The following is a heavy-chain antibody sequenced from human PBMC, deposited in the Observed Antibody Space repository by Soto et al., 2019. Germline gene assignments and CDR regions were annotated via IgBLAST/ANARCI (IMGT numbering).Heavy chain of an antibody. CDR1: GGSISSGGYS. Sequence: QLQLQESGSGLVKPSQTLSLICAVSGGSISSGGYSWSWIRQPPGKGLEWIGYIYHSGSTYYNPSLKSRVTISVDRSKNQFSLKLSSVTAADTAVYYCARGGVDYYDSSGYYFSPYYFDYWGQGTLVTVSS. CDR2: IYHSGST. D-gene: IGHD3-22*01. V-gene: IGHV4-30-2*01. CDR3: ARGGVDYYDSSGYYFSPYYFDY. J-gene: IGHJ4*02.